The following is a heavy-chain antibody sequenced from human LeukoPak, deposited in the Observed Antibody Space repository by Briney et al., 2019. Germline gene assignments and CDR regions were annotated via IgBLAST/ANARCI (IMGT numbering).Heavy chain of an antibody. V-gene: IGHV1-3*01. J-gene: IGHJ4*02. CDR1: GYTFTSYA. Sequence: GASVKVSCKASGYTFTSYAMHWVRQAPGQRLEWMGWINAGNGNTKYSQKFQGRVTITRDTSASTAYMELSSLRPEDTAVYYCARARYSSGWYGGDYWGQGTLVTVSS. CDR3: ARARYSSGWYGGDY. D-gene: IGHD6-19*01. CDR2: INAGNGNT.